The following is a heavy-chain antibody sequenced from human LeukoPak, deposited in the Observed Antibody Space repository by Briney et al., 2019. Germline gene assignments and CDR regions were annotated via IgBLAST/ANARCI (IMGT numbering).Heavy chain of an antibody. D-gene: IGHD6-19*01. CDR3: ARPRGVAGSNNFDY. CDR1: GYTFTSYY. J-gene: IGHJ4*02. Sequence: ASVKVSCKASGYTFTSYYMHWVRQAPGQGLEWMGIINPSGGSTSYAQKFQGRVTMTRDTSISTAYMELSRLRSDDTAVYYCARPRGVAGSNNFDYWGQGTLVTVSS. V-gene: IGHV1-46*01. CDR2: INPSGGST.